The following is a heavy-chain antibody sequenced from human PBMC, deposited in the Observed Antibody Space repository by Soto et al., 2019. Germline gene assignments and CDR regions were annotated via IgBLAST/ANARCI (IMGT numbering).Heavy chain of an antibody. Sequence: SETLSLTCKVSGASISSSYWSWIRQSPGKGLEWIAYIYHTGTTNYNPSLKSRVTISLDTSKSQFSLNLTSLTTADTAVYFCARGGNRYSPTSSGVGGFDYWGQGNLVT. J-gene: IGHJ4*02. CDR1: GASISSSY. CDR2: IYHTGTT. D-gene: IGHD5-12*01. CDR3: ARGGNRYSPTSSGVGGFDY. V-gene: IGHV4-59*01.